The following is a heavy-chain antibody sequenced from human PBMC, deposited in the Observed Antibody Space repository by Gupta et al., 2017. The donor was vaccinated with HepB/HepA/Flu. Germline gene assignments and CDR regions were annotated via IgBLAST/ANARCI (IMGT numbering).Heavy chain of an antibody. CDR2: IKDDGSQR. Sequence: EVFLVESGGGLVQPGGSLRLSCAASGFTFRSYWMNWVRQAPGKGLEWLANIKDDGSQRHYADSVKGRFIISTDKASNSLFLQMNSLTDDDTAVYYCAGGDCITFSCFAGMDVWGQGTPVTVS. CDR3: AGGDCITFSCFAGMDV. J-gene: IGHJ6*02. V-gene: IGHV3-7*01. D-gene: IGHD2/OR15-2a*01. CDR1: GFTFRSYW.